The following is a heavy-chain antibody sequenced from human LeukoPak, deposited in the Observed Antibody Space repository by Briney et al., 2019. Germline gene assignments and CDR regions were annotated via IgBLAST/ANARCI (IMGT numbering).Heavy chain of an antibody. J-gene: IGHJ4*02. V-gene: IGHV3-30*02. CDR1: GFTFNTYG. CDR3: AKDHVTWGNRYFDH. D-gene: IGHD3-16*01. Sequence: GGSLRRSCAASGFTFNTYGMHWVRQAPGKGLEWVAFIGHDGTKIYYADSVQGRFTISRDNSKNTLYLEMNSLSGEDTALYYCAKDHVTWGNRYFDHWGQGTLGTVSS. CDR2: IGHDGTKI.